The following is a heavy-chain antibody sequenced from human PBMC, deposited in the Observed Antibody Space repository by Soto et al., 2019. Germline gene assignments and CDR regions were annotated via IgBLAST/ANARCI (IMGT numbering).Heavy chain of an antibody. D-gene: IGHD1-1*01. V-gene: IGHV3-53*01. J-gene: IGHJ6*02. CDR2: MYSGGST. Sequence: LRLSCAASGFTVSNNYMSWVRQPPGKGLEWVSVMYSGGSTYYADSVKGRFTISRDNSKNTLYLQMNSLRAEDTAVYYCARDPGHGLDVWGQGTTVTVSS. CDR3: ARDPGHGLDV. CDR1: GFTVSNNY.